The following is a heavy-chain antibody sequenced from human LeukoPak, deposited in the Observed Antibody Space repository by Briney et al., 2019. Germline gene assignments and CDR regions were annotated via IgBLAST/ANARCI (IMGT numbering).Heavy chain of an antibody. V-gene: IGHV3-11*01. D-gene: IGHD3-3*01. CDR3: ARDQGDFWSGEHAFDI. CDR2: ISSSGSTI. Sequence: GGSLRLSCAASGFTFSDYYMSWIRQAPGKGLEWVSYISSSGSTIYYADPVKGRFTISRDNAKNSLYLQMNSLRAEDTAVYYCARDQGDFWSGEHAFDIWGQGTMVTVSS. J-gene: IGHJ3*02. CDR1: GFTFSDYY.